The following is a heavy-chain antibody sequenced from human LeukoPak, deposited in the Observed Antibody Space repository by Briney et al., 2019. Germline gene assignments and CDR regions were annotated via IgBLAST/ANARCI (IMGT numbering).Heavy chain of an antibody. V-gene: IGHV4-59*01. D-gene: IGHD3-22*01. Sequence: PSETLSLTCTVSGGSIGSYYWSWIRQPPGKGLEWIGYVYYSGSTNSNPSLESRVTMSVNTSKNQFSLKLNSVTAADTAVYYCAREGHDSSGYYFGFDFWGQGTLVTVSS. CDR1: GGSIGSYY. CDR2: VYYSGST. J-gene: IGHJ4*02. CDR3: AREGHDSSGYYFGFDF.